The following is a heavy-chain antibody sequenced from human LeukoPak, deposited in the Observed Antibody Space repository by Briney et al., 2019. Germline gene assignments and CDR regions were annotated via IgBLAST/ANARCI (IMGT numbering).Heavy chain of an antibody. CDR3: ARGGPYYDDENNYYYYGMDV. D-gene: IGHD3-3*01. CDR2: IRYDGSNK. CDR1: GFTFSSYG. Sequence: RPGGSLRLSCAASGFTFSSYGMHWVRQAPGKGLEWVAVIRYDGSNKYYADSVKGRFTISRDNSMNTLYLQMNSLRAEDTAVYYCARGGPYYDDENNYYYYGMDVWGQGTTVTVSS. J-gene: IGHJ6*02. V-gene: IGHV3-33*01.